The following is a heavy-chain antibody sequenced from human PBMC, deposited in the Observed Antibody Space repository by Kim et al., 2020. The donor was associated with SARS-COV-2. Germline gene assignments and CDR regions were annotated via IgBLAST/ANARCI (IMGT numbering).Heavy chain of an antibody. CDR1: GFTLNDYG. J-gene: IGHJ4*02. V-gene: IGHV3-23*01. CDR2: LAPSAGNT. Sequence: GGSLRLSCAASGFTLNDYGMNWVRQAPGNGLDCVKVLAPSAGNTFYADSVKGRFTISRDISKNTLFLQMNSLGADDTAVYYCAKEGALDDGSSPYFDHWGQGSQVTVSS. CDR3: AKEGALDDGSSPYFDH. D-gene: IGHD6-6*01.